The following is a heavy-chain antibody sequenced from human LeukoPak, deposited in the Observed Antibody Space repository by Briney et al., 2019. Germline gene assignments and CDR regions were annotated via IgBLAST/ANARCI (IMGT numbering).Heavy chain of an antibody. CDR2: IDPSGGST. J-gene: IGHJ6*03. D-gene: IGHD6-19*01. CDR3: ARGRAVAGTFYYYYMDV. V-gene: IGHV1-46*01. CDR1: GYTLTSYY. Sequence: ASVKVSCKASGYTLTSYYMHCVRQAPGQGLEKVGLIDPSGGSTRYAQTFQGRVTMTRDMSTSTVYMELSSLRSEDTAVYYCARGRAVAGTFYYYYMDVWGKGTTVTVSS.